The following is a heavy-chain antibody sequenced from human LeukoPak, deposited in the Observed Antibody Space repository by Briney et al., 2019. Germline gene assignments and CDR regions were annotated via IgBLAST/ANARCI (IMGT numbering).Heavy chain of an antibody. V-gene: IGHV3-23*01. Sequence: PGGSLRLSCAASGFTFSSYAMSWVRQAPGKGLEWVSAISGSGGSTYYADSVKGRFTISRDNSKNTLYLQMNSLRAEDTALYYCAKVDDSSGYYSGYDAFDIWGQGTMVTVSS. CDR1: GFTFSSYA. J-gene: IGHJ3*02. CDR3: AKVDDSSGYYSGYDAFDI. CDR2: ISGSGGST. D-gene: IGHD3-22*01.